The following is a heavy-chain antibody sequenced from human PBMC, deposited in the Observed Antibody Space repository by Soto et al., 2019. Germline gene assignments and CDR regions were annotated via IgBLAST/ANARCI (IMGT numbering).Heavy chain of an antibody. D-gene: IGHD3-9*01. V-gene: IGHV3-23*01. CDR3: AKSLKGSYFVAVFDY. CDR1: GFTFSSYA. CDR2: ISGSGGST. J-gene: IGHJ4*02. Sequence: GGSLRLSCAASGFTFSSYAMSWVRQAPGKGLEWVSAISGSGGSTYYADSVKGRFTISRDNSKNTLYLQMNSRRAEDTAVDYCAKSLKGSYFVAVFDYWGQGTLVTVSS.